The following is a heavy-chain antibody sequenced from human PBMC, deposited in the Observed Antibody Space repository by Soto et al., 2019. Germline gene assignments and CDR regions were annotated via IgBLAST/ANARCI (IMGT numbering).Heavy chain of an antibody. CDR3: ARVRTKTWIAAAGTSRYYYYGMDV. CDR1: GDRVSSNSAA. Sequence: SQTLSLTCAISGDRVSSNSAAWNWIRQSPSRGLEWLGRTYYRSKWYNDYAVSVKSRITINPDKSKNQFSLQLNSVTPEDTAVYYCARVRTKTWIAAAGTSRYYYYGMDVWGQGTTVTVSS. J-gene: IGHJ6*02. V-gene: IGHV6-1*01. CDR2: TYYRSKWYN. D-gene: IGHD6-13*01.